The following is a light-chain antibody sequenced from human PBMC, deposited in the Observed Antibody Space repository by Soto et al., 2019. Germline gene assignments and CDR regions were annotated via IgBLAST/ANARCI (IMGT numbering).Light chain of an antibody. V-gene: IGKV3-20*01. CDR3: QRYDSFRT. J-gene: IGKJ1*01. Sequence: EIVFTQSPGTLSLSPGERATLSCRASRSVRSNFLAWYQQKPGQAPRLLIYGASNRATGIPDRFSGSGSGTDFTLTITRLEPEDFAMYYCQRYDSFRTFGQGTKVDIK. CDR2: GAS. CDR1: RSVRSNF.